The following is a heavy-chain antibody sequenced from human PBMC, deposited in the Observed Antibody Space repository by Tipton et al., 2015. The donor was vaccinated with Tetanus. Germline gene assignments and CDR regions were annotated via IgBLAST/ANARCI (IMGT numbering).Heavy chain of an antibody. Sequence: SLRLSCAASGFTFSDYFMSWVRQAPGKGLEWVSCISNSGTFIYYADSVRGRFTISRDNAKDSLYLQVNSLRAEDTAVYYCARGPSYYDTSGYYEKGRFDYWGQGILVTVSS. D-gene: IGHD3-22*01. CDR1: GFTFSDYF. CDR2: ISNSGTFI. CDR3: ARGPSYYDTSGYYEKGRFDY. V-gene: IGHV3-11*04. J-gene: IGHJ4*02.